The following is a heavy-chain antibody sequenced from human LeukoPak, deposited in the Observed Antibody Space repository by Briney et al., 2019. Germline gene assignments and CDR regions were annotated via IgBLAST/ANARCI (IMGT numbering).Heavy chain of an antibody. CDR2: ISGSGGST. CDR1: GFTFSSYA. J-gene: IGHJ4*02. D-gene: IGHD5-18*01. Sequence: GGSLRLSCAASGFTFSSYAMSWVRQAPGKGLEWVSAISGSGGSTYYADSVKGRFTISRDTSQNTLYLQMNSLRAEDTAVYYCARVGIHLWSYYFDYWGQGTLVTVSS. V-gene: IGHV3-23*01. CDR3: ARVGIHLWSYYFDY.